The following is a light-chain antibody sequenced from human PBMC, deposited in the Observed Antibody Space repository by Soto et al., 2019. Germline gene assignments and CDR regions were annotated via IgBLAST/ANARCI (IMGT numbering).Light chain of an antibody. Sequence: EIVMTQSPATLSVSPGERATLSCRASQSISNNLAWYQQKPGQAPRLLIYGASTRATGIPARVSGSGSGTEFTLTISSLQSEDFAVYSCQHYNDLPLTFGGGTKVEIK. CDR1: QSISNN. V-gene: IGKV3-15*01. J-gene: IGKJ4*01. CDR2: GAS. CDR3: QHYNDLPLT.